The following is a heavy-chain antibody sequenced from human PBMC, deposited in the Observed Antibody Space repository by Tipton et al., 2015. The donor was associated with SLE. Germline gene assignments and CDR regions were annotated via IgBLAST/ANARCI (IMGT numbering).Heavy chain of an antibody. Sequence: GSLRLSCAASGFTFSNYWMHWVRQAPGKGLEWVARINKDEINRSHAGAVKGRFTISRDSSKNTLYLQMNSLRDDDTALYYCAKMVGSSWRDLRSQGFFESWGQGTPVSVTS. CDR1: GFTFSNYW. V-gene: IGHV3-74*01. D-gene: IGHD6-13*01. J-gene: IGHJ4*02. CDR2: INKDEINR. CDR3: AKMVGSSWRDLRSQGFFES.